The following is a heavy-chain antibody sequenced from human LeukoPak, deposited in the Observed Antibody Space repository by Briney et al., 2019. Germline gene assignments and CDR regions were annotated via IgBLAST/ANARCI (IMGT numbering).Heavy chain of an antibody. V-gene: IGHV3-74*01. D-gene: IGHD7-27*01. CDR1: GFTLSSSW. CDR3: ARGRANWGYTFDY. CDR2: INSDGSST. J-gene: IGHJ4*02. Sequence: GVTLRLSCAASGFTLSSSWMHWVRQAPGKGLVWVSRINSDGSSTLYADSVKGRFTISRDNAKNSLYLQMNSLRAEDTAVYYCARGRANWGYTFDYWGQGTLVTVSS.